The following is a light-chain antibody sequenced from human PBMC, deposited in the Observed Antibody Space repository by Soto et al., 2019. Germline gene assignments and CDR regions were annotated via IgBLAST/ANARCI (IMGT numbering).Light chain of an antibody. CDR3: QQYKNWPL. Sequence: EIVLTQSPATLSLSPGERATLSCRASQSIGLAIAWYQQKPGQAPRLLLYGASTRATGIPVRFSGSGFGTEFTLTISSLQSEDFAVYYCQQYKNWPLFGQGTRLEI. J-gene: IGKJ5*01. CDR1: QSIGLA. V-gene: IGKV3-15*01. CDR2: GAS.